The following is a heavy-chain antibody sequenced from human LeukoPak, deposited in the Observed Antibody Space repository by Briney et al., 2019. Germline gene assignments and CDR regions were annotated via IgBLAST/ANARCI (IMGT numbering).Heavy chain of an antibody. V-gene: IGHV1-2*02. D-gene: IGHD3-10*01. CDR3: ARDHYYGSGSLTAPDV. Sequence: ASVKVSCKASGYTFTGYYMHWVRQAPGQGLEWMGWINPNSGGTNYAQKFQGRVTMTRDTSISTAYMELSRLRSDDTAVYYCARDHYYGSGSLTAPDVWGQGTTVTVSS. CDR2: INPNSGGT. CDR1: GYTFTGYY. J-gene: IGHJ6*02.